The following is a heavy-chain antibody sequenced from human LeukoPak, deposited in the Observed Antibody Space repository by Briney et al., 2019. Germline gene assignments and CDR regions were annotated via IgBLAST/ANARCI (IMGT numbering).Heavy chain of an antibody. V-gene: IGHV3-30*02. J-gene: IGHJ1*01. CDR2: IRYDGSNK. CDR3: AKAPLRYDSSGYYTFQH. D-gene: IGHD3-22*01. Sequence: GGSLRLSCAASGYTFSSYGMHWVRQAPGKGLEWVAFIRYDGSNKYYADSVKGRFTISRDNSKNTLYLQMNILRAEDTAVYYCAKAPLRYDSSGYYTFQHWGQGTLVTLSS. CDR1: GYTFSSYG.